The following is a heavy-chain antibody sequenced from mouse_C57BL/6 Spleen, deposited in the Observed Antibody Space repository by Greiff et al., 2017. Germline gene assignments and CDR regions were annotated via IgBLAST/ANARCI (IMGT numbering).Heavy chain of an antibody. V-gene: IGHV1-55*01. CDR3: ARCLYGQGSHFYFDV. J-gene: IGHJ1*03. CDR2: IYPGSGST. CDR1: GYTFTSYW. Sequence: QVQLQQPGAELVKPGASVKMSCKASGYTFTSYWITWVKQRPGQGLEWIGDIYPGSGSTNYNEKFKSKATLTVDTSSSTAYMQLSSLTSEDSAVYSCARCLYGQGSHFYFDVWGTGTTVTVSS. D-gene: IGHD2-10*02.